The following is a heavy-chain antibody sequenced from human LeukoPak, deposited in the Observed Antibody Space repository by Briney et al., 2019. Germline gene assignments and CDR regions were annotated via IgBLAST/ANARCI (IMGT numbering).Heavy chain of an antibody. CDR2: TYYRSKWYS. D-gene: IGHD6-19*01. V-gene: IGHV6-1*01. CDR1: GDSVSSNSAT. Sequence: SQTLSLTFALSGDSVSSNSATWNWIRQSPSRGLEWLGKTYYRSKWYSDYAVSVKSRIIFNPDTSKNQISLQLNSVTPEDTAVYYCARSSSGYFDYWGQGTLVTVSS. J-gene: IGHJ4*02. CDR3: ARSSSGYFDY.